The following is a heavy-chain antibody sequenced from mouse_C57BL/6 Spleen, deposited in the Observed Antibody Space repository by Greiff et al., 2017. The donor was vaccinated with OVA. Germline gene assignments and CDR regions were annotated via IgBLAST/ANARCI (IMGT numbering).Heavy chain of an antibody. CDR3: AYHDCDGYAMDY. CDR1: GYTFTSYN. CDR2: IYPGNGDT. J-gene: IGHJ4*01. V-gene: IGHV1-12*01. Sequence: QVQLQQSGAELVRPGASVKMSCKASGYTFTSYNMHWVKQTPRQGLEWIGAIYPGNGDTTYNQKFKGKATLTVDKSSSTAYMQLSSLTSEDSAVYYCAYHDCDGYAMDYWGQGTSVTVSS. D-gene: IGHD2-4*01.